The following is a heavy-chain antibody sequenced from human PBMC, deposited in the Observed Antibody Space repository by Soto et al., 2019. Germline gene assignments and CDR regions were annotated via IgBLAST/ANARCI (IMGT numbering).Heavy chain of an antibody. V-gene: IGHV3-74*01. CDR2: INSNGGST. CDR3: ARTKRWANFDY. J-gene: IGHJ4*02. Sequence: GGSLRLSCAASGFTFSSYWMHWVRQAPGKGLVWVSRINSNGGSTSYADSVKGRFTISRDNAKNTLYLQMNSLRAEDTAVYYCARTKRWANFDYWGQGTLVTVSS. CDR1: GFTFSSYW. D-gene: IGHD5-12*01.